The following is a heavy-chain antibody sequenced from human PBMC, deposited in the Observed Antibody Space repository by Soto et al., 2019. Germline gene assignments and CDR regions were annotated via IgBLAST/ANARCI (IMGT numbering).Heavy chain of an antibody. CDR3: ARELSHYGMDV. J-gene: IGHJ6*02. D-gene: IGHD3-10*01. CDR2: IYYSGST. Sequence: PSETLSLTCTVSGGSISSSVYYWGWIRQPPGKGLEWIGSIYYSGSTYYSPSLKSRVTISVDTSKNQFSLKLSSVTAADTAVYYCARELSHYGMDVWGQGTTVTVSS. CDR1: GGSISSSVYY. V-gene: IGHV4-39*02.